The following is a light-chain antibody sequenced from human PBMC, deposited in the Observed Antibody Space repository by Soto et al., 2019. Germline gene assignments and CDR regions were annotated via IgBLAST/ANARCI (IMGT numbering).Light chain of an antibody. CDR1: QSISSW. CDR3: QQYNSYPWT. V-gene: IGKV1-5*01. J-gene: IGKJ1*01. Sequence: DIQMTQSPSTLSASVGDRVTITCRASQSISSWLAWYQQKPGKAPKLLTYDASSLESGVPSRFSGSGSGTEFTLTISSLQLDDFATYYCQQYNSYPWTFGQGTKVEIK. CDR2: DAS.